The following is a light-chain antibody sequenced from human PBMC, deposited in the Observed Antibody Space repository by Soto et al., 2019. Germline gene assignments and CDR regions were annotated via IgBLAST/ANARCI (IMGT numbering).Light chain of an antibody. Sequence: EIVLTQSPGTLSLSPGERVTLSCRASQTVSNRYLAWYQHRPGQAPRLLIYGTSIRASGIPDRLSASGAGTDFILAISRLEPEDVAVYYCQQYGNSLTFGGGTKVEIK. CDR3: QQYGNSLT. J-gene: IGKJ4*01. CDR2: GTS. V-gene: IGKV3-20*01. CDR1: QTVSNRY.